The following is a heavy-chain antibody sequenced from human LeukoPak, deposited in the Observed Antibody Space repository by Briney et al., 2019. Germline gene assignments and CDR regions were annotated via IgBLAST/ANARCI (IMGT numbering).Heavy chain of an antibody. CDR3: AELGITMIGGV. V-gene: IGHV3-9*01. J-gene: IGHJ6*04. D-gene: IGHD3-10*02. Sequence: GGSLRLSCAASGFTFDDYAMHWVRQAPGKGLEWVSGISWNSGSIGYADSVKGRFTISRDNSKNTLYLQMNSLRAEDTAVYYCAELGITMIGGVWGKGTTVTISS. CDR1: GFTFDDYA. CDR2: ISWNSGSI.